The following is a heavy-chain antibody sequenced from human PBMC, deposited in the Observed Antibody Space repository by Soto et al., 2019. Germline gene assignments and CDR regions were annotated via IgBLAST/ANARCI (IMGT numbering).Heavy chain of an antibody. CDR2: ISYDGSLK. Sequence: QVQLVESGGGVVQPGRSLRLSCVASGFTFSSYGMSWVRQAPGKGLEWVAIISYDGSLKYYGDSVKGRFTISRDNSRNTRDLQTDSLRAEDKAVYYCAKEIIAVSGPWDFDNWGQGTLVTVSS. D-gene: IGHD6-19*01. J-gene: IGHJ4*02. CDR1: GFTFSSYG. CDR3: AKEIIAVSGPWDFDN. V-gene: IGHV3-30*18.